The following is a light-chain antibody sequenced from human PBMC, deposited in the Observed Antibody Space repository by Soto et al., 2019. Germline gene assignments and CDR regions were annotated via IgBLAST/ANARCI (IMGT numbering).Light chain of an antibody. Sequence: QSALTQPASVSGSPGQSITISCTGTSSDVGGYKYVSWYQQHPDKAPKLIIFEASNRPSGISSRFSGSKSGNTASLTISGLQAEDEADYYCASYTSSSTSVIFGRGTKLTV. V-gene: IGLV2-14*01. CDR1: SSDVGGYKY. CDR2: EAS. CDR3: ASYTSSSTSVI. J-gene: IGLJ2*01.